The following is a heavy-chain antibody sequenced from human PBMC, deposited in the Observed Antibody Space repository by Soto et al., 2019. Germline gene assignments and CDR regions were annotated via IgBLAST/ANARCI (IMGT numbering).Heavy chain of an antibody. CDR3: AKGGFWTGYAESFDS. J-gene: IGHJ4*02. V-gene: IGHV4-4*02. CDR1: GDSISSMNW. CDR2: IHHSGST. Sequence: SETLSLTCAVSGDSISSMNWWSWVRQPPGKGLEWIGEIHHSGSTNYNPSLKSRVTISVEKSKNQFSLKLSSVTAADTAVYYCAKGGFWTGYAESFDSWGQGTLVTVSS. D-gene: IGHD3-3*01.